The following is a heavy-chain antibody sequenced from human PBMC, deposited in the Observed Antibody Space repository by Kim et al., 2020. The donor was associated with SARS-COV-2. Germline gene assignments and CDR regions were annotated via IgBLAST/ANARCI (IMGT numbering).Heavy chain of an antibody. CDR1: GGSISSSSYY. CDR2: IYYSGST. V-gene: IGHV4-39*01. J-gene: IGHJ6*02. Sequence: SATLSLTCTVSGGSISSSSYYWGWIRQPPGKGLEWIGSIYYSGSTYYNPSLKSRVTISVDTSKNQFSLKLSSVTAADTAVYYCARIVVVPAAIAGVGYYYGMDVWGQGTTVTVSS. D-gene: IGHD2-2*01. CDR3: ARIVVVPAAIAGVGYYYGMDV.